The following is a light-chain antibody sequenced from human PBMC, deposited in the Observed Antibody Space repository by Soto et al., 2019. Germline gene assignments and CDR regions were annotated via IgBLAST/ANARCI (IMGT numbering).Light chain of an antibody. J-gene: IGKJ1*01. V-gene: IGKV1-5*03. CDR1: ESISSW. CDR3: QQYNSYSS. CDR2: KAS. Sequence: DIQMTQSPSTLSASVGHRVAITCRASESISSWLAWYQQKPGKAPKLLIYKASTLESGVPSRFSGSGSGTDFTLIISSLPPDDYATYYCQQYNSYSSFGQGTKVDIK.